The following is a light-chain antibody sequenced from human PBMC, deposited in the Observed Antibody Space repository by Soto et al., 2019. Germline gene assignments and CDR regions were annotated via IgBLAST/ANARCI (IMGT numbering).Light chain of an antibody. CDR2: AAS. CDR3: QQTCTSPPT. Sequence: DIHMTQSPSSLSASVGDRVTITCRASRSIGTLLHWYQHKPGKAPNLLISAASNLQSGVPSRFTGSGSGTDFTLTISSLQPGDFATYFCQQTCTSPPTFGRGTQVEI. V-gene: IGKV1-39*01. J-gene: IGKJ2*01. CDR1: RSIGTL.